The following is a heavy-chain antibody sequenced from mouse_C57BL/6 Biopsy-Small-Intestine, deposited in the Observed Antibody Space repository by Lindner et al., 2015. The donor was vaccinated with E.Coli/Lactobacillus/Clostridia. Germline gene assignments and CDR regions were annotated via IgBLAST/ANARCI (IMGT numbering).Heavy chain of an antibody. CDR1: GYTFTDYN. J-gene: IGHJ4*01. CDR3: ARYYYGDYYAMDY. D-gene: IGHD1-1*01. CDR2: INPNNGGT. Sequence: VQLQESGPELVKPGASVKMSCKASGYTFTDYNMHWVKQSHGKSLEWIGYINPNNGGTAYNQKFKGKATLTVNKSSSTAYMDLRGLTLEDSAVYYCARYYYGDYYAMDYWGQGTSVTVSS. V-gene: IGHV1-22*01.